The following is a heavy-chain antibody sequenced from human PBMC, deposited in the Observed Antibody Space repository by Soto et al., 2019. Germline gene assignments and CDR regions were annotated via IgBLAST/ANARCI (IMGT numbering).Heavy chain of an antibody. CDR2: ISYDGSNK. Sequence: PGGSLRLSCAASGFTFSSYGMHWVRQAPGKGLEWVAVISYDGSNKYYADSVKGRFTISRDNSKNTLYLQMNSLRAEDTAVYYCAKDYDSSGYYQYYYGMDVWGQGTTVTVSS. J-gene: IGHJ6*02. D-gene: IGHD3-22*01. V-gene: IGHV3-30*18. CDR1: GFTFSSYG. CDR3: AKDYDSSGYYQYYYGMDV.